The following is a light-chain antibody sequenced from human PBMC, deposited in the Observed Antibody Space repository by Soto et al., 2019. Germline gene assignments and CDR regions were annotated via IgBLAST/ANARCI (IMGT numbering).Light chain of an antibody. Sequence: EIVLTQSPGTLSLSPGERATLSCRASQSVSSIYLAWYQQKPGQAPRLLIYVASSMATAIPDSLSVSGSGTVFTLATSRLELEAFAVYYCQQYGNSLRTFGQGTKVDI. CDR3: QQYGNSLRT. V-gene: IGKV3-20*01. CDR2: VAS. CDR1: QSVSSIY. J-gene: IGKJ1*01.